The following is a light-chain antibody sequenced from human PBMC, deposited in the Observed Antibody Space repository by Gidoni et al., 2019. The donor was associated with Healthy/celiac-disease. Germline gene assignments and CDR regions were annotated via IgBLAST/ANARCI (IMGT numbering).Light chain of an antibody. CDR3: QSYDSSLSEYV. Sequence: QSVLTPPPSVSGAPGQQVTISCTGSSSNIGADYDVHWYQQLPGTAPKLLIYGNSNRPSGVPDRFSGSKSGTSASLAITGLQAEDEADYYCQSYDSSLSEYVFGTGTKVTGL. J-gene: IGLJ1*01. V-gene: IGLV1-40*01. CDR2: GNS. CDR1: SSNIGADYD.